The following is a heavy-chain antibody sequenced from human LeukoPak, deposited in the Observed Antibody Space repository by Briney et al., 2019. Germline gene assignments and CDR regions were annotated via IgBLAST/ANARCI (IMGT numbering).Heavy chain of an antibody. CDR1: GGSISSYY. CDR2: IYYSGST. Sequence: PSETLSLTCTVSGGSISSYYWSWIRQPPGKGLEWIGYIYYSGSTNYNPSLKSRVTISVDTSKNQFSLKLSSVTAADTAVYYCARDLGDDSSGYYSEGAFDIWGQGTMVTVSS. D-gene: IGHD3-22*01. J-gene: IGHJ3*02. V-gene: IGHV4-59*01. CDR3: ARDLGDDSSGYYSEGAFDI.